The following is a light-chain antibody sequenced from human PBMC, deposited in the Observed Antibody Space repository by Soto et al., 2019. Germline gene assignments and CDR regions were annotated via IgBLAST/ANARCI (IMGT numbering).Light chain of an antibody. CDR1: SSNIGGNS. V-gene: IGLV1-47*02. J-gene: IGLJ2*01. CDR2: TDN. CDR3: AAWDDNLRGYWV. Sequence: QSVMTQPPSVSAAPGQRVTISCSGSSSNIGGNSVSWYQQLPGTAPKLLIYTDNQRPSGVPDRFSGSKSGTSASLSISGLRSEDEADYFCAAWDDNLRGYWVFGGGTKLTVL.